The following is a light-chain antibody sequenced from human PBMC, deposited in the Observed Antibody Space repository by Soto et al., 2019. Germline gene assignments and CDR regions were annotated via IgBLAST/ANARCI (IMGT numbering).Light chain of an antibody. CDR1: TSDVGGYNY. CDR3: LSKTSTISYV. V-gene: IGLV2-14*01. CDR2: EVS. J-gene: IGLJ1*01. Sequence: QSALTQPASVSGSPGQSIAIPCTGTTSDVGGYNYVSWYQQHPGKVPKLLIHEVSNRPSGVSNRFSGSKSGNTASLTISGLQAEDEADYYCLSKTSTISYVFGTGTKVT.